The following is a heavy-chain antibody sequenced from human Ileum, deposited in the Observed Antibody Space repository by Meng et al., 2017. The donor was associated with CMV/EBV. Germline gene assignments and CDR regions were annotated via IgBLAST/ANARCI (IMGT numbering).Heavy chain of an antibody. CDR1: GLSLGDNGLG. J-gene: IGHJ5*02. Sequence: SGLSLGDNGLGLGRIRRPQGRGLGWLAYICQNDDKRYSPSLERILAITEDTSKNQVVLTVPNMDRVDTATYYCAHKVSDYGWSFFDPWGRGTLVTVSS. V-gene: IGHV2-5*01. CDR2: ICQNDDK. CDR3: AHKVSDYGWSFFDP. D-gene: IGHD3-10*01.